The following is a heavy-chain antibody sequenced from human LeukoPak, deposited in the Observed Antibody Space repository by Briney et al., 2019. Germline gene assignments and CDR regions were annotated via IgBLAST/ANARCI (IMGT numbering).Heavy chain of an antibody. CDR2: INHSGST. J-gene: IGHJ4*02. D-gene: IGHD4-17*01. CDR3: ARLPYGGSDY. Sequence: KPSETLSLTCAVYGGSFSGYYWSWIRQPPGKGPEWIGEINHSGSTNYNPSLKSRVTISVDTSKNQFSLKLSSVTAADTAVYYCARLPYGGSDYWGQGTLVTVPS. V-gene: IGHV4-34*01. CDR1: GGSFSGYY.